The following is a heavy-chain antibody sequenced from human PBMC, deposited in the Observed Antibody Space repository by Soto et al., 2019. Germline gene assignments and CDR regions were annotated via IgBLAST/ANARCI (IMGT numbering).Heavy chain of an antibody. CDR1: GFTFSSYS. CDR3: AREGFDY. Sequence: AGGSLRLSCAASGFTFSSYSIHWVRQAPGKGLEWVSYITSSSSTISYADSVKGRFTISRDNAKNSLSLQMNSLRDEDTAVYYCAREGFDYWGQGTLVTVSS. V-gene: IGHV3-48*02. J-gene: IGHJ4*02. CDR2: ITSSSSTI.